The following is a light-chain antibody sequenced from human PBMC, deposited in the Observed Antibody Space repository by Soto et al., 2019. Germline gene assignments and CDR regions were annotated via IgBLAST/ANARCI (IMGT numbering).Light chain of an antibody. V-gene: IGLV2-14*03. J-gene: IGLJ1*01. CDR2: DVN. CDR3: CSYTATTTYV. CDR1: GNDVGGYTF. Sequence: QSALTQPASVSGSPGQSISISCTGTGNDVGGYTFVSWYQQHPDKDPKLVIFDVNRRPSGVSDRFSGSKSVNAASLTISGLQAEDEADYYCCSYTATTTYVFGTGTKLTVL.